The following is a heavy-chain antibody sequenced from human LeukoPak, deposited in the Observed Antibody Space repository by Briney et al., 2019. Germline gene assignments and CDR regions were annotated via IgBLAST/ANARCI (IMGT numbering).Heavy chain of an antibody. CDR1: GGSISNYY. V-gene: IGHV4-59*01. D-gene: IGHD4-17*01. Sequence: SETLSLTCTVSGGSISNYYWSWIRQPPGKGLEWIGYIYYSGSTKYNPSLKSRVTISVDTSKNQFSLKLSSVTAADTAVYYCASSPTTVTIDYWGQGTLVTVSS. CDR3: ASSPTTVTIDY. J-gene: IGHJ4*02. CDR2: IYYSGST.